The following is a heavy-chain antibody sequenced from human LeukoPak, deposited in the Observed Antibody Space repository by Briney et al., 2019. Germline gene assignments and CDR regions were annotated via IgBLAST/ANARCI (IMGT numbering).Heavy chain of an antibody. CDR1: GGSFSGYY. V-gene: IGHV4-34*01. CDR3: ARTHFYDYVWGTYRHQSDY. D-gene: IGHD3-16*02. Sequence: SETLPLTCAVYGGSFSGYYWSWIRQPPGKGLEWIGEINHSGSTNYNPSLKSRVTISVDTSKNQFSLKLSSVTAADTAVYYCARTHFYDYVWGTYRHQSDYWGQGTLVTVSS. CDR2: INHSGST. J-gene: IGHJ4*02.